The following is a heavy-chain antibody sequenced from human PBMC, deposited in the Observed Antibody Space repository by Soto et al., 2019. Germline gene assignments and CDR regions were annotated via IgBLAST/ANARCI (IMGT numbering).Heavy chain of an antibody. CDR1: GFTFSGSA. CDR2: IRSKANSYAT. J-gene: IGHJ4*02. CDR3: TAYAEMATKGY. Sequence: EVQLVESGGGLVQPGGSLKLSCAASGFTFSGSAMHWVRQASGKGLEWVGRIRSKANSYATAYAASVKGRFTISRDDSKNTAYLQMNSLKTEDTAVYYCTAYAEMATKGYWGQGTLVTVSS. V-gene: IGHV3-73*01. D-gene: IGHD5-12*01.